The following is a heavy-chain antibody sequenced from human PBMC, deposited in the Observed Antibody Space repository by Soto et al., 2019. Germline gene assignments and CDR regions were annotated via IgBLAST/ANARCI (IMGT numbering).Heavy chain of an antibody. CDR2: ISGSGGST. CDR3: AQGSGYSYSCTLWSDP. V-gene: IGHV3-23*01. D-gene: IGHD5-18*01. CDR1: GFTFRSYA. Sequence: SGGSLRLSCAASGFTFRSYAMSWVRQAPGKGLEWVSDISGSGGSTYHTDSVKGRFIISRDNSKNTLYLQMNSLRAEDTAVYYCAQGSGYSYSCTLWSDPWGQGTLVTVSS. J-gene: IGHJ5*02.